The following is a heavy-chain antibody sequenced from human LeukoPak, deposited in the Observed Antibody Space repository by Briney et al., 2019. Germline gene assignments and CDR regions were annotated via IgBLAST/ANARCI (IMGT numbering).Heavy chain of an antibody. J-gene: IGHJ6*04. Sequence: GGPLRLSCAASGFTFSSYEMNWVRQAPGKGLEWVSYISSSGSTIYYADSVKGRFTISRDNAKKSLYLQMNSLRAEDTAVYYCAELGITMIGGVWGKGTTVTISS. CDR2: ISSSGSTI. CDR3: AELGITMIGGV. CDR1: GFTFSSYE. V-gene: IGHV3-48*03. D-gene: IGHD3-10*02.